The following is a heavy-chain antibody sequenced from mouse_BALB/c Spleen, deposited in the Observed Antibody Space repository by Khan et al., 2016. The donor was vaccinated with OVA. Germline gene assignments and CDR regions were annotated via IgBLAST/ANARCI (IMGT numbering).Heavy chain of an antibody. J-gene: IGHJ3*01. CDR1: GYTFTSYY. CDR3: TRSGYGTFAY. V-gene: IGHV1S81*02. CDR2: INPSDGDT. D-gene: IGHD2-1*01. Sequence: QIQLVQSGAELVKPGASVKLSCKASGYTFTSYYMYWVKQRPGQGLEWIGEINPSDGDTNFNEKFKSKATLTVDRSSSTAYMQLSSLTSGDSAVYYCTRSGYGTFAYWGQGTLVTVSA.